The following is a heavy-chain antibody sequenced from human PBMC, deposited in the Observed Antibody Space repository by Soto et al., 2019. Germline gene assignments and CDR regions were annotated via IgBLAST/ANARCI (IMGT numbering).Heavy chain of an antibody. J-gene: IGHJ6*02. CDR1: GGTFSSYT. CDR2: IIPILGIA. D-gene: IGHD6-13*01. CDR3: ARSVRSIAAAGLNYYYYGMDV. V-gene: IGHV1-69*02. Sequence: SVKVSCKASGGTFSSYTISWVRQAPGQGLEWMGRIIPILGIANYAQKFQGRVTITADKSTSTAYMELSSLRSEDTAVYYCARSVRSIAAAGLNYYYYGMDVWGQGTTVTVSS.